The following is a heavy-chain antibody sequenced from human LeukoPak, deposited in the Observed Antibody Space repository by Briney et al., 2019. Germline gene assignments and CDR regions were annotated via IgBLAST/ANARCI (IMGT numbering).Heavy chain of an antibody. D-gene: IGHD3-16*01. Sequence: GRSLRLSCAASGFILNSYGMHWVRQAPGKGLEWVAVIWYDGSNKYYADSVKGRFTISRDNSKNTLYLQMNSLRAEDTAVYYCARELITFGGVGYFDYWGQGTLVTVSS. CDR2: IWYDGSNK. J-gene: IGHJ4*02. V-gene: IGHV3-33*01. CDR3: ARELITFGGVGYFDY. CDR1: GFILNSYG.